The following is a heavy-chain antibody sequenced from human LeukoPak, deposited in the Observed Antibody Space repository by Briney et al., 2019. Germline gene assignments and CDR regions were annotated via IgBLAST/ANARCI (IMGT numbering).Heavy chain of an antibody. Sequence: GGSLRLSCAASGFTFSSYGMQWVRQAPGKGLEWVAVIWYDGSNKYYADSVKGRFTISRGNSKNTLYLQMNSLRAEDTAVYYCARDAVYSSSWQYYWGQGTLVTVSS. CDR2: IWYDGSNK. D-gene: IGHD6-13*01. J-gene: IGHJ4*02. V-gene: IGHV3-33*01. CDR1: GFTFSSYG. CDR3: ARDAVYSSSWQYY.